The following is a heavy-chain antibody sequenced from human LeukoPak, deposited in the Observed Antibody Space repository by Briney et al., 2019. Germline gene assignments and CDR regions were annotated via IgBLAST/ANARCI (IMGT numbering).Heavy chain of an antibody. CDR3: ARTEWEVPSLRDFDY. V-gene: IGHV3-21*01. J-gene: IGHJ4*02. CDR1: GFTFSSYS. CDR2: ISSSSSYI. Sequence: GGSLRLSCAASGFTFSSYSMNWVRQAPGKGLEWVSSISSSSSYIYYADSVKGRFTISRDNAKNSLYLQMNSLRAEDTAVYYCARTEWEVPSLRDFDYWGQGTLVTVSS. D-gene: IGHD1-26*01.